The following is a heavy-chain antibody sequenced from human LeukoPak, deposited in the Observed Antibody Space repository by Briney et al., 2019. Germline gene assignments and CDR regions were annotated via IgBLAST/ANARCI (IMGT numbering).Heavy chain of an antibody. J-gene: IGHJ4*02. Sequence: PGGSLRLSCAASGFTVSSYSMDWVRQAPGKGLEWVSYISSSSSTIHYADSVKGRFTISRDNAKNSLYLQMNSLRGEDTAVYYCARVVAPDGYRVFDYWRQGTLVTVSS. V-gene: IGHV3-48*01. D-gene: IGHD5-24*01. CDR3: ARVVAPDGYRVFDY. CDR2: ISSSSSTI. CDR1: GFTVSSYS.